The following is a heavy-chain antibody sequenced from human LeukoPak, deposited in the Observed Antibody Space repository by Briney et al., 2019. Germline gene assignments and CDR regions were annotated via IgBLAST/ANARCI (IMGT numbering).Heavy chain of an antibody. CDR3: ARDPVEWELLLDY. V-gene: IGHV3-7*01. D-gene: IGHD1-26*01. CDR2: MNIDGSEK. Sequence: GGSLRLSCAASGFIFSTYPMSWVRQAPGKRLEWVANMNIDGSEKYYADSAKGRFTISRDNARNSVYLQMNSLRVEDTAVYYCARDPVEWELLLDYWGQGTLVTVTS. CDR1: GFIFSTYP. J-gene: IGHJ4*02.